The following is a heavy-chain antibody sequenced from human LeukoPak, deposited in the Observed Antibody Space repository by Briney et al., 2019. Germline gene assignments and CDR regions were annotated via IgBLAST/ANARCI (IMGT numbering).Heavy chain of an antibody. J-gene: IGHJ4*02. D-gene: IGHD3-3*01. CDR3: ASSYYDFWSGFDY. V-gene: IGHV3-7*01. CDR2: IKQDGSEK. CDR1: GFTFSDYY. Sequence: PGGSLRLSCAASGFTFSDYYMSWIRQAPGKGLEWVANIKQDGSEKYYVDSVKGRFTISRDNAKNSLYLQMNSLRAEDTAVYYCASSYYDFWSGFDYWGQGTLVTVSS.